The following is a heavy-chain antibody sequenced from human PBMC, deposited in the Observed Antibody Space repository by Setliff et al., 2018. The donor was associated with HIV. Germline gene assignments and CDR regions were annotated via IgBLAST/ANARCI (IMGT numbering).Heavy chain of an antibody. CDR2: IYQTGTT. Sequence: PSETLSLTCAVSGFSINSGYYWGWIRQPPGKGLEWIGSIYQTGTTYYNPSLKSRVTISVDTSQNQFSLRLSSVTAADAAVYYCATGENYYGSGSPSVHYYMDVWGKGTTVTVSS. CDR3: ATGENYYGSGSPSVHYYMDV. CDR1: GFSINSGYY. V-gene: IGHV4-38-2*01. D-gene: IGHD3-10*01. J-gene: IGHJ6*03.